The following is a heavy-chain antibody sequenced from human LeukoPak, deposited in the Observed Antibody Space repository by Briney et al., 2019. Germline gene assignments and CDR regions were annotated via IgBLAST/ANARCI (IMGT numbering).Heavy chain of an antibody. CDR1: GGSISSYY. D-gene: IGHD1-7*01. CDR2: IYYSGST. J-gene: IGHJ3*02. Sequence: SETLSLTCTVSGGSISSYYWSWIRQPPGKGLEWIGYIYYSGSTNYNPSLKSRVTISVDTSKNQFSLKLSSVTAADTAVYYCATGGGITAFNIWGQGTMVTVSS. CDR3: ATGGGITAFNI. V-gene: IGHV4-59*08.